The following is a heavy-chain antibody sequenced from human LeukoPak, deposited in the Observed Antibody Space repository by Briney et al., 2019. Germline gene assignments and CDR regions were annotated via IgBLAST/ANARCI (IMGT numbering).Heavy chain of an antibody. CDR2: IIPIFGTA. J-gene: IGHJ5*02. CDR3: ARDGKWELLGNWFDP. D-gene: IGHD1-26*01. V-gene: IGHV1-69*13. CDR1: GGTFSSYA. Sequence: GASVKVSCKASGGTFSSYAISWVRQAPGQGLEWMGGIIPIFGTANYAQKFQGRVTITADESTSTAYMELSSLRSEDTAVYYCARDGKWELLGNWFDPWGQGTLVTVSS.